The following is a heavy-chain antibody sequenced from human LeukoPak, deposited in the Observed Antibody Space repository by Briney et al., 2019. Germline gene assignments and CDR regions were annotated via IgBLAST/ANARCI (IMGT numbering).Heavy chain of an antibody. CDR3: ARDKRIAAASETFDY. J-gene: IGHJ4*02. D-gene: IGHD6-13*01. V-gene: IGHV1-46*01. CDR1: GYTFTKYY. CDR2: INPGGDNT. Sequence: GASVKVSCKASGYTFTKYYIHWVRQAPGQGLEWMGLINPGGDNTNYAQNFQGRVTMTRDTSTSTVYMELSSLRSEDTAVYYCARDKRIAAASETFDYWGQGTLVTVSS.